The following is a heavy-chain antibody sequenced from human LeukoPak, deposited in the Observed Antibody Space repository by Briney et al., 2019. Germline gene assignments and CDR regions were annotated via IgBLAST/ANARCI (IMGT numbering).Heavy chain of an antibody. CDR1: VYTFTSYG. Sequence: ASVKVSCKASVYTFTSYGISWVRQAPGQGLEWMGWISAYNGNTNYAQKLQGRVTMTTDTSTSTAYMELRSLRSDDTAVYYCARGAGSYGDYSLWLGYWGQGTLVTVSS. V-gene: IGHV1-18*01. CDR3: ARGAGSYGDYSLWLGY. CDR2: ISAYNGNT. J-gene: IGHJ4*02. D-gene: IGHD4-17*01.